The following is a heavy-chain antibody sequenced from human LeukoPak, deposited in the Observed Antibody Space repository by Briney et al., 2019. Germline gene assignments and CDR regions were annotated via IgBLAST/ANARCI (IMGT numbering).Heavy chain of an antibody. D-gene: IGHD3-10*01. V-gene: IGHV4-38-2*02. CDR2: IYHSGNT. CDR3: ARQRSLVRGYFDY. CDR1: GDSISSGDY. J-gene: IGHJ4*02. Sequence: SETLSLTCTVSGDSISSGDYWGWIRQPPGKGLEWIASIYHSGNTYYNPSLKSRVTISVDTSKNQFSLKLTSVTAADTAVYYCARQRSLVRGYFDYWGQGTLVTVSS.